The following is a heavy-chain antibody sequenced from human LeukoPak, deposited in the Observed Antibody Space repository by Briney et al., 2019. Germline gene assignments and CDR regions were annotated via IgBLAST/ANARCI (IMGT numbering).Heavy chain of an antibody. J-gene: IGHJ4*02. CDR1: GFTFNMYW. D-gene: IGHD4-23*01. CDR2: INKDGSDK. V-gene: IGHV3-7*01. Sequence: GGSLRLSCAASGFTFNMYWMTWVRQAPGKGLESVAYINKDGSDKYYVDYVKVRFTVSRDNAKNSLYLQMNSLRAEDTAVYYCARDAGYGGNSDYWGQGTLVTVSS. CDR3: ARDAGYGGNSDY.